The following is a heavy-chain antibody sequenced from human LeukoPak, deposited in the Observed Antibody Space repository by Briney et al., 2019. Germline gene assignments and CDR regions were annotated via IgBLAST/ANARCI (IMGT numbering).Heavy chain of an antibody. Sequence: GGSLRLSCAASGFTFSSYSMNWVRQAPGKGLEWVSSISSSSSYIYYADSVKGRFTISRDNAKNSLYLQMNSLRAEDTAVYYCARDVILYGDYWGLDLWGQGTLVTVPS. CDR2: ISSSSSYI. D-gene: IGHD4-17*01. CDR3: ARDVILYGDYWGLDL. CDR1: GFTFSSYS. J-gene: IGHJ5*02. V-gene: IGHV3-21*01.